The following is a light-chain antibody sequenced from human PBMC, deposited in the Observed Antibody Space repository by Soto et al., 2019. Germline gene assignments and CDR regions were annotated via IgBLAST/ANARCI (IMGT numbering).Light chain of an antibody. J-gene: IGKJ1*01. Sequence: DIQMTQSPSFLSASVGDRVTITCRASRSVSTSLNWYQQKPGKAPKVLIYAATNLQRGIPSRFSGGGFGTEFTHTISSLEPEDFATYYCQQSYSTRWTFGQGTKVDI. CDR2: AAT. CDR1: RSVSTS. V-gene: IGKV1-39*01. CDR3: QQSYSTRWT.